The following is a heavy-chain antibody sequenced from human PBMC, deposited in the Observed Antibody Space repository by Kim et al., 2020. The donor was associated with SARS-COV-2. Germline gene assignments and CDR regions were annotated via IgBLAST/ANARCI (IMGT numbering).Heavy chain of an antibody. Sequence: GGSLRLSCAASGFSVSVTYMSWVRQAPGRGLEWVSVLYTGGSSYYADSVKGRFIISRDDSENTLYLRMNSLSAVDTAVYFCARVVAEIRDYYDMGVWGKGATVTVSS. CDR3: ARVVAEIRDYYDMGV. CDR2: LYTGGSS. J-gene: IGHJ6*03. CDR1: GFSVSVTY. V-gene: IGHV3-53*01. D-gene: IGHD2-15*01.